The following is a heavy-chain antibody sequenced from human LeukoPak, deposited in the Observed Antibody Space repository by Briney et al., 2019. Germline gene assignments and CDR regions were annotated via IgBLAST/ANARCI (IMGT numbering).Heavy chain of an antibody. V-gene: IGHV3-74*01. Sequence: PGGSLRLSCAASGFTFSSYWMHWVRQAPGRGLVWVSRINSDGSSTSYADSVKGRFTISRDNAKNTLYLQMNSLRAEDTAVYYCARDLTYCSGGSCYYYYFDYWGQGTLVTVSS. CDR3: ARDLTYCSGGSCYYYYFDY. D-gene: IGHD2-15*01. CDR1: GFTFSSYW. CDR2: INSDGSST. J-gene: IGHJ4*02.